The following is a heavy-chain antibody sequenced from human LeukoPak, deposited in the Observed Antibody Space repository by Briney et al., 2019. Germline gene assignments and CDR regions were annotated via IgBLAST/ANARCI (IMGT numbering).Heavy chain of an antibody. V-gene: IGHV4-4*08. CDR2: ITNSGDA. CDR3: ARHVEHAAYFHH. J-gene: IGHJ4*02. CDR1: GVSITDFH. Sequence: NTSETLSLTCTVAGVSITDFHWSWLQQSPGKGLEWIGWITNSGDANYNPSLESRLAISGDTSKSQLSLIVTSVADADTAVYYCARHVEHAAYFHHWGQGVLVTVSS. D-gene: IGHD1/OR15-1a*01.